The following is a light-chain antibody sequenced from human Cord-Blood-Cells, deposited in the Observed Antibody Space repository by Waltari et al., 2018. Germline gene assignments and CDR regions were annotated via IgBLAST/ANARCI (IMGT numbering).Light chain of an antibody. CDR2: DVS. CDR3: SSYTSSSTLV. J-gene: IGLJ3*02. Sequence: QPPLTQPASVSASPGQSMSISCTVSSSDVGGYYYVPWYQQPPGKAPKLMIYDVSNRPSGVSNRFSGSKSGNTASLTISGLQAEDEADYYCSSYTSSSTLVFGGGTKLTVL. V-gene: IGLV2-14*03. CDR1: SSDVGGYYY.